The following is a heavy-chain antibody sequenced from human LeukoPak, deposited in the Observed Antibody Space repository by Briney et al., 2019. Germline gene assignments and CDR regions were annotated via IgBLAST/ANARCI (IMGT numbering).Heavy chain of an antibody. J-gene: IGHJ3*01. CDR2: ISYDGSNK. D-gene: IGHD6-19*01. CDR1: GFTFSGYA. Sequence: GGSLRLSCAASGFTFSGYAMTWVRQAPGKGLEWVAVISYDGSNKYYADSVKGRFTISRDNSKNTLYLQMNSLRAEDTAVCYCARVHSYSSGWSPVWGQGTMVTVSS. V-gene: IGHV3-30-3*01. CDR3: ARVHSYSSGWSPV.